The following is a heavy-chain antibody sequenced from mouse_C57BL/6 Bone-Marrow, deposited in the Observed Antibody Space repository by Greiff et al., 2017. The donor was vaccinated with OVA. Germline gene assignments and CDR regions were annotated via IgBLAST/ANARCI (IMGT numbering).Heavy chain of an antibody. CDR3: ARGYYSPFYYAMDY. J-gene: IGHJ4*01. V-gene: IGHV1-80*01. CDR2: IYPGDGDP. CDR1: GYAFSSYW. D-gene: IGHD2-12*01. Sequence: VKLQQSGAELVKPGASVKISCKASGYAFSSYWMNWVKQRPGKGLEWIGQIYPGDGDPNYNGKFKGKATLTADKSSSTAYMQLSSLTSEDSAVYFCARGYYSPFYYAMDYWGQGTSVTVSS.